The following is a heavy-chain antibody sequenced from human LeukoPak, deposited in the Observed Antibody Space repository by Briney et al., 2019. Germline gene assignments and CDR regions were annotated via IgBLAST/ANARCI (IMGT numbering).Heavy chain of an antibody. Sequence: SETLSLTCTVSGASISSYYWSWIRQPPGKGLEWIGYIYYSGSTNYNPSLKSRVTISVDTSKNQFSLKLSSVTAADTAVYYCARHRYYYDSSGYYYQPWGQGTLVSVSS. CDR3: ARHRYYYDSSGYYYQP. J-gene: IGHJ5*02. CDR2: IYYSGST. D-gene: IGHD3-22*01. V-gene: IGHV4-59*01. CDR1: GASISSYY.